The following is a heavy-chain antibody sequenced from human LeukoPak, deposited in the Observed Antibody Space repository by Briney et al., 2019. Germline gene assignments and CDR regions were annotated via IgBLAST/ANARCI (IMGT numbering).Heavy chain of an antibody. J-gene: IGHJ6*03. CDR1: GFTFSSYG. CDR2: ISYDGSNK. V-gene: IGHV3-30*18. CDR3: AKAALAVAGTIWSWYYYYYMDV. D-gene: IGHD6-19*01. Sequence: GGSLRLSCAASGFTFSSYGMHWVRQAPGKGLEWVAVISYDGSNKYYADSVKGRFTISRDNSKNTLYLQMNSLRAEDTAVYYCAKAALAVAGTIWSWYYYYYMDVWGKGTTVTVSS.